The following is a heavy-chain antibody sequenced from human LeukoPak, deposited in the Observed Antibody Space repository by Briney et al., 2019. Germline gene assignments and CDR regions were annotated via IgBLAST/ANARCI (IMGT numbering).Heavy chain of an antibody. D-gene: IGHD4-23*01. Sequence: SVKVSCKASGGTFSSYAISWVRRAPGQGLEWMGRIIPILGIANYAQKFQGRVTITADKSTSTAYMELSSLRSEDTAVYYCAREVVSTPLSYYGMDVWGQGTTVTVSS. V-gene: IGHV1-69*04. CDR1: GGTFSSYA. CDR2: IIPILGIA. CDR3: AREVVSTPLSYYGMDV. J-gene: IGHJ6*02.